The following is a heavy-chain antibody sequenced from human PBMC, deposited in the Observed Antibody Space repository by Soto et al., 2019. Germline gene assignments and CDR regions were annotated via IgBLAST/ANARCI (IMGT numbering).Heavy chain of an antibody. D-gene: IGHD5-12*01. CDR2: INHDGDTK. V-gene: IGHV3-7*01. CDR1: GFTFSGFW. J-gene: IGHJ4*02. CDR3: ARGGYDFGYEVY. Sequence: EVHVVESGGALVQPGGSLRLSCAVSGFTFSGFWMTWVRQSPGKGLEWVANINHDGDTKYYVDSVKGRFTISRDNAKSSLYMQMNSRRTEDTAVYYCARGGYDFGYEVYWGQGTLVTVSS.